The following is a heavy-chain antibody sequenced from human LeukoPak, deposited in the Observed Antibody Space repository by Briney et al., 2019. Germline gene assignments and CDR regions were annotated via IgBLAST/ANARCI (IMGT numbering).Heavy chain of an antibody. V-gene: IGHV3-7*01. J-gene: IGHJ4*02. CDR3: VRDRDYYAIDY. Sequence: GGSLRLSCAASGFSFSSFWMGWVRQAPGKGLEWVANIGKDGSGRNYVGSVRGRFTISRDNAKNSLYLQMNSLRAEDTAVYYCVRDRDYYAIDYWGQGTLVTVSS. D-gene: IGHD3-22*01. CDR2: IGKDGSGR. CDR1: GFSFSSFW.